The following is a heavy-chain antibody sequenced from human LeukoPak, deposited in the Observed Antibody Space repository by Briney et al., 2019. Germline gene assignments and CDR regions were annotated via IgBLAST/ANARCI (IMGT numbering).Heavy chain of an antibody. V-gene: IGHV4-38-2*02. Sequence: KPSETLSLTCTVSGYSISSGYYWGWIRQPPGKGLEWIGSIYHSGSTYYNPSLKSRVTISVDTSKNQFSLKLSSVTAADTAVYYCAREVGASDYWGQGTLVTVSS. J-gene: IGHJ4*02. CDR1: GYSISSGYY. CDR3: AREVGASDY. D-gene: IGHD1-26*01. CDR2: IYHSGST.